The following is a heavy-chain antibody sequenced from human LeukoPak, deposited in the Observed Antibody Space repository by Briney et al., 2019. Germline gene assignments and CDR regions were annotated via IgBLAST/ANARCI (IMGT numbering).Heavy chain of an antibody. CDR3: ASAAVAGQFDY. CDR2: VYSGGST. Sequence: TGGSLRLSCAASGSTVSSNYMSWVRQAPGKGLEWVSVVYSGGSTYYADSVKGRFTISRDNSKNTLYLQMNSLRAEDTAVYYCASAAVAGQFDYWGQGTLVIVSS. CDR1: GSTVSSNY. J-gene: IGHJ4*02. V-gene: IGHV3-53*01. D-gene: IGHD6-19*01.